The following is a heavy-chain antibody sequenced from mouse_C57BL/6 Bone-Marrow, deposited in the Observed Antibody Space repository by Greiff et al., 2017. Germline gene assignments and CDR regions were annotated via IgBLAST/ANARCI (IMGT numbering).Heavy chain of an antibody. J-gene: IGHJ4*01. D-gene: IGHD1-1*01. CDR3: ARYLLDAMDY. CDR2: IYPGSGNT. CDR1: GYTFTAYY. Sequence: VQLQQSGAELVRPGASVKLSCKASGYTFTAYYINWVKQRPGQGLEWIARIYPGSGNTYYNEKFKGKATLTAEKSSSTAYMQLSSLTSEDSAVYFCARYLLDAMDYWGQGTSVTVSS. V-gene: IGHV1-76*01.